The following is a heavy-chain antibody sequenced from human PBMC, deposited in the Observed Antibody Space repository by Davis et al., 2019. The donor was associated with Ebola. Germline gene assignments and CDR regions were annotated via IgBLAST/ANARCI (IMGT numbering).Heavy chain of an antibody. D-gene: IGHD1-1*01. V-gene: IGHV3-53*01. CDR2: IYSGGTT. CDR1: GFTVSSNY. Sequence: GESLKISCAASGFTVSSNYMSWVRQAPGKGLECVSVIYSGGTTYYVDSVKGRFAISRDNTKNTVYLEMDYLTAEDTAVYYCARRPTGMYHFDFWGQGTPVTVSS. J-gene: IGHJ4*02. CDR3: ARRPTGMYHFDF.